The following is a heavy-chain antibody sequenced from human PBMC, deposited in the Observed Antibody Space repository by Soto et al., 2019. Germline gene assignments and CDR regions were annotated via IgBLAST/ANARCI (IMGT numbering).Heavy chain of an antibody. Sequence: RLSCAASGFTFSSYGMHWVRQAPGKGLEWVAVISYDGSNKYYADSVKGRFTISRDNSKNTLYLQMNSLRAEGTAVYYCAKESATVTLDYWGQGTLVTVSS. V-gene: IGHV3-30*18. CDR1: GFTFSSYG. D-gene: IGHD4-17*01. CDR3: AKESATVTLDY. J-gene: IGHJ4*02. CDR2: ISYDGSNK.